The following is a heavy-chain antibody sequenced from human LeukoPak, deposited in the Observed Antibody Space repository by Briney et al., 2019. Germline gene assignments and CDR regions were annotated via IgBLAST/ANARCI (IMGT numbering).Heavy chain of an antibody. V-gene: IGHV3-23*01. CDR3: AARPGEVAVPYDY. J-gene: IGHJ4*02. D-gene: IGHD2-15*01. CDR1: GFTFSTYA. Sequence: GRSLRLSCAASGFTFSTYAMTWVRQAPGKGLEWVSLISRGGDVTYYADSVKGRFTISRDSSKNTLYLQMHSLRAEDTAVYYCAARPGEVAVPYDYWGQGTLVTVSS. CDR2: ISRGGDVT.